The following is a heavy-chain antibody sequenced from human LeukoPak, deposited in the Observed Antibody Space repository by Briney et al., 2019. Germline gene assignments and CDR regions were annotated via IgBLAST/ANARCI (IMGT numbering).Heavy chain of an antibody. CDR3: ARDLDATPDAFDI. J-gene: IGHJ3*02. Sequence: PXKGLXXVAVISYDGSNKYYADSVKGRFTISRDNSKNTLYLQMNSLRAEDTAVYYCARDLDATPDAFDIWGQGTMVTVSS. V-gene: IGHV3-30-3*01. D-gene: IGHD1-26*01. CDR2: ISYDGSNK.